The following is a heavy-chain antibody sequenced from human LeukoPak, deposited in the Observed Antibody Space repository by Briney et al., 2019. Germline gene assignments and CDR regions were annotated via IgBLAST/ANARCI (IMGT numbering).Heavy chain of an antibody. D-gene: IGHD3-10*01. J-gene: IGHJ4*02. CDR3: TRLSLGFGERGDY. Sequence: GGSLRLSCAASGFTFCGSAMHWVRQASGKGLEWVGRIRSKANSYATAYAASVKGRFTISRDDSKNTAYLQMNSLKTEDTAVYYCTRLSLGFGERGDYWGQGTLVTVSS. CDR1: GFTFCGSA. CDR2: IRSKANSYAT. V-gene: IGHV3-73*01.